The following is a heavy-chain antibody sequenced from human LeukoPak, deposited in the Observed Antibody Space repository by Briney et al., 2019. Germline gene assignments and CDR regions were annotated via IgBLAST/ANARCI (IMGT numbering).Heavy chain of an antibody. CDR1: GFTFRNYA. CDR2: ISSSSSYI. J-gene: IGHJ4*02. Sequence: SGGSLRLSCAASGFTFRNYAMNWVRQAPGKGLEWVSSISSSSSYIYYADSVKGRFTISRDNAKNSLYLQMNSLRAEDTAVYYCARDRIRVVVAATDFDYWGQGTLVTVSS. D-gene: IGHD2-15*01. CDR3: ARDRIRVVVAATDFDY. V-gene: IGHV3-21*01.